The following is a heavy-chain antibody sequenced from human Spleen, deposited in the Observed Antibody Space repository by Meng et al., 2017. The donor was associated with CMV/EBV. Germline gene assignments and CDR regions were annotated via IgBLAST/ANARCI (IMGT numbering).Heavy chain of an antibody. Sequence: FHNYAISWVRQAPGQGLEWMGGFIPVFGAPDYAQKFQDRLTIATDESTSSASMELSGLRFEDTAVYFCARGPKIPLGGVNLWPLEHWGQGSLVTVSS. J-gene: IGHJ4*02. V-gene: IGHV1-69*05. D-gene: IGHD3-16*01. CDR3: ARGPKIPLGGVNLWPLEH. CDR1: FHNYA. CDR2: FIPVFGAP.